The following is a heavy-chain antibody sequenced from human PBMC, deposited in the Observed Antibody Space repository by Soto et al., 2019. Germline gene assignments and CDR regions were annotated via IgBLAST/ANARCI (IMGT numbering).Heavy chain of an antibody. J-gene: IGHJ4*02. CDR3: AKGPVLLWFGELPH. CDR1: GFTCDAYA. Sequence: EVQLVESGGGLVQPGRSLRLSCAASGFTCDAYAMHWVRQAPGKGLEWVSGISWNSGSIGYADSVKGRFTISRDNAKNSLYPQMNSLRAEDTALYYCAKGPVLLWFGELPHWGQGTLVTVSS. CDR2: ISWNSGSI. D-gene: IGHD3-10*01. V-gene: IGHV3-9*01.